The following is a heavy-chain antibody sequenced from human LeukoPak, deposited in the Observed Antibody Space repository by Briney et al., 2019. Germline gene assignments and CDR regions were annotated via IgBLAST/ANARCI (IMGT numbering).Heavy chain of an antibody. Sequence: GGSLRLSCAASGFTYSSYGMHWVRQAPGKGLEWVAVISYDGSNTYYADSVKGRFTISRDNSKNMLYLQMNSLRAEDTAVYYCAKPYYYGSRSYMDYWGQGTLVTVSS. V-gene: IGHV3-30*18. CDR3: AKPYYYGSRSYMDY. CDR2: ISYDGSNT. D-gene: IGHD3-10*01. J-gene: IGHJ4*02. CDR1: GFTYSSYG.